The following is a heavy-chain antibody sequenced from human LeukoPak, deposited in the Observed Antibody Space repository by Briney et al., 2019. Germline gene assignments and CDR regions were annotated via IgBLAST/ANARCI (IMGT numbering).Heavy chain of an antibody. J-gene: IGHJ4*02. CDR3: AILQGPAGYYDFWSGYYGHDY. CDR2: INPNSGGT. V-gene: IGHV1-2*02. Sequence: ASVKVSCKASGYTFTGYYMHWVRQAPGQGLEWMGWINPNSGGTNYAQKFQGRVTMTRDTSISTAYMELSRLRSDDTAVYYCAILQGPAGYYDFWSGYYGHDYWGQGTLVTVSS. CDR1: GYTFTGYY. D-gene: IGHD3-3*01.